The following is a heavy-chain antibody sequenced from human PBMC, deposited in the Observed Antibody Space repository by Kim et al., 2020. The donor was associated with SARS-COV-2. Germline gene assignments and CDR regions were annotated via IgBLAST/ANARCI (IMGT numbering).Heavy chain of an antibody. Sequence: SLKRQVPISVDTSKNQFSLKLSSVTAADTAVYYCARTKTTPYYYYGMDVWGQGTTVTVSS. CDR3: ARTKTTPYYYYGMDV. V-gene: IGHV4-39*07. J-gene: IGHJ6*02.